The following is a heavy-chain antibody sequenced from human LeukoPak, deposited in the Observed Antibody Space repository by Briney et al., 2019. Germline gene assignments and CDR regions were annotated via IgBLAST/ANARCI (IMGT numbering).Heavy chain of an antibody. Sequence: GGSLRLSCAASGFTFSSYWMSWVRQAPGKGLEWVANIKQDGSEKYYVDSVKGRFTISRDNAKNSLYLQMNSLRAEYTALYYCARAARYGDSYYFDYWGQGTLVTVSS. CDR2: IKQDGSEK. CDR1: GFTFSSYW. D-gene: IGHD4-17*01. V-gene: IGHV3-7*03. J-gene: IGHJ4*02. CDR3: ARAARYGDSYYFDY.